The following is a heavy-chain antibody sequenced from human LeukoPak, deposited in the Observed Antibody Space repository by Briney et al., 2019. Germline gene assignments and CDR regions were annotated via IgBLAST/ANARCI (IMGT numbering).Heavy chain of an antibody. CDR1: GFTFSSYA. Sequence: GGSLRLSCAASGFTFSSYAMSWVRQAPGKGLEWVSTISGSGGSTYYADSVKGRFTISRDNSKNTLYLQMNSLRAEDTAVYYCAKDSYYDSSDYYYYWGQGTLVTVSS. V-gene: IGHV3-23*01. D-gene: IGHD3-22*01. CDR2: ISGSGGST. J-gene: IGHJ4*02. CDR3: AKDSYYDSSDYYYY.